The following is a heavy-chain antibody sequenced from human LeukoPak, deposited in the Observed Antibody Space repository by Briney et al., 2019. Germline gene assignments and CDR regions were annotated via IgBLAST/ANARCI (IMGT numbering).Heavy chain of an antibody. V-gene: IGHV3-7*01. CDR2: IKQDGGQI. CDR1: EFTFNSYW. Sequence: AGGSLRLSCAASEFTFNSYWMSWVRQAPGKGLEWVANIKQDGGQIYYLDSVKGRFTVSRDNAKNSLYLQMNSLRAEDTAVYYCARGSTYYDSSGQVPFDYWGQGTLVTVSS. J-gene: IGHJ4*02. D-gene: IGHD3-22*01. CDR3: ARGSTYYDSSGQVPFDY.